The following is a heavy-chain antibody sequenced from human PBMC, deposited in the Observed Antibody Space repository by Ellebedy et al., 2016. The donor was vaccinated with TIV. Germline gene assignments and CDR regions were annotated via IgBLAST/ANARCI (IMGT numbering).Heavy chain of an antibody. V-gene: IGHV4-59*01. CDR1: GGSISSYY. D-gene: IGHD5-12*01. Sequence: SETLSLXCTVSGGSISSYYWSWIRQPPGKGLEWIGYIYYSGSTNYNPSLKSRVTISVDTSKNQFSLKLSSVTAADTAVYYCARGGGYGTPFDYWGQGTLVTVSS. CDR3: ARGGGYGTPFDY. J-gene: IGHJ4*02. CDR2: IYYSGST.